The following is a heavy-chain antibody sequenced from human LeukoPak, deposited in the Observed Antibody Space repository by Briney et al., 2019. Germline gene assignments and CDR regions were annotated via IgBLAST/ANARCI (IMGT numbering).Heavy chain of an antibody. J-gene: IGHJ6*02. D-gene: IGHD2-21*01. Sequence: GGSLRLSCVASGFTFDDYAMHWVRQAPGKGLEWVSSISWYSGNIGYADSVKGRFSISRDNAKNTLYLEMNSLRTDDTALYFCARGVWRRVFYYGVDVWGQGTTVAVSS. V-gene: IGHV3-9*01. CDR1: GFTFDDYA. CDR2: ISWYSGNI. CDR3: ARGVWRRVFYYGVDV.